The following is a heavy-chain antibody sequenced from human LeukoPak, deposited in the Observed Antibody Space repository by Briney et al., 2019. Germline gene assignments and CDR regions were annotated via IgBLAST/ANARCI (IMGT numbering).Heavy chain of an antibody. D-gene: IGHD5/OR15-5a*01. CDR1: GYTFIGYY. Sequence: ASVKVSCKASGYTFIGYYLHWVRQAPGQGLEWMGWINPTSGGTNYAQKFQDRVTMTRDTSINTAYMELSRLTSDGTAVYYCARLVGLSTTASYWGQGTLVIVSS. J-gene: IGHJ4*02. V-gene: IGHV1-2*02. CDR2: INPTSGGT. CDR3: ARLVGLSTTASY.